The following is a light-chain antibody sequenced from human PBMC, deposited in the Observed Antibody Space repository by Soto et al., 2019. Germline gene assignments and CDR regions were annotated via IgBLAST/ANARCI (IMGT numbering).Light chain of an antibody. CDR1: QSVNSN. CDR2: AAS. Sequence: EIVMTQSPATLSVSPGERATLSCRASQSVNSNLAWYQQKPGQAPRLLIYAASTRATGIPARFSGSGSGTDFTLTISRLEPEDFAVYYCQQYGSSPYTFGQGTKLEIK. V-gene: IGKV3-20*01. J-gene: IGKJ2*01. CDR3: QQYGSSPYT.